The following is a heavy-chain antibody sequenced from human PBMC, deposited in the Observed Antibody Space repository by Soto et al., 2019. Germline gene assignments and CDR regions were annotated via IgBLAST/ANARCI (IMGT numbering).Heavy chain of an antibody. CDR1: GSSISSSGYY. J-gene: IGHJ4*02. CDR2: MYYNVGT. Sequence: SETLSLTCIVSGSSISSSGYYWGWIRQPPGKGLEWIASMYYNVGTYYNPSLKSRVTISVDTSANQFSLKLSSVTAADTDVYYRATLTSRHSVEYWGQGTLVTVSS. D-gene: IGHD3-16*01. CDR3: ATLTSRHSVEY. V-gene: IGHV4-39*01.